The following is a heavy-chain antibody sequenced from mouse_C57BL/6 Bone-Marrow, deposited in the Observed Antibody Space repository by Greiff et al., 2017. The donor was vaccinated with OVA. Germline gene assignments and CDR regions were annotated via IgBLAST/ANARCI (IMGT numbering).Heavy chain of an antibody. CDR3: ARQCDPMDY. Sequence: EVHLVESGGDLVKPGGSLKLSCAASGFTFSSYGMSWVRQTPDKRLEWVATISSGGSYTYYPDSVKGRFTISRDKAKNTLYLQMSRLKSEDTAMYYCARQCDPMDYWGQGTSVTVSS. V-gene: IGHV5-6*01. J-gene: IGHJ4*01. CDR1: GFTFSSYG. CDR2: ISSGGSYT.